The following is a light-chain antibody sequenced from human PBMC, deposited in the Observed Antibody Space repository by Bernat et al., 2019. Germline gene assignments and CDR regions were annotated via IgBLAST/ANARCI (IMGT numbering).Light chain of an antibody. CDR2: EVS. CDR3: SSYGGSNNLV. J-gene: IGLJ3*02. CDR1: SSDVGGYNY. V-gene: IGLV2-8*01. Sequence: QSALTPPPSASGSPGQSVTISCTGTSSDVGGYNYVSWYQQHPGKAPKLMIYEVSKRPSGVPDRFSGSKSGNTASLTVSGLQGEDEADYYCSSYGGSNNLVFGGGTKLTVL.